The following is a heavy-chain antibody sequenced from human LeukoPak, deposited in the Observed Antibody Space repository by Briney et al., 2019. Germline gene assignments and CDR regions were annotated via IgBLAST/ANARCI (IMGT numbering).Heavy chain of an antibody. J-gene: IGHJ4*02. Sequence: SETLSPTCAVSGGSISSSNWWSWVRQPPGKGLEWIGEIYHSGSTNYNPSLKSRVTISVDKSKNQFSLKLSSVTAADTAVYYCRSSAAAGTLDYWGQGTLVTVSS. V-gene: IGHV4-4*02. CDR2: IYHSGST. CDR1: GGSISSSNW. CDR3: RSSAAAGTLDY. D-gene: IGHD6-13*01.